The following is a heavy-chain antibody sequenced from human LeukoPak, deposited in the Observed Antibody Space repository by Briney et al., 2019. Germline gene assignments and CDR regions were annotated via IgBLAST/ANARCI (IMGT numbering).Heavy chain of an antibody. V-gene: IGHV3-48*01. CDR2: ISSSSSTI. CDR3: ASPPYNWNVN. J-gene: IGHJ4*02. Sequence: PGGSLRLSCAASGFTFSSYSMNWVRQAPGKGLEWVSYISSSSSTIYYTDSVKGRFTISRDNAKNSLYLQMNSLRAEDTAVYYCASPPYNWNVNWGPGTLVTVSS. CDR1: GFTFSSYS. D-gene: IGHD1-20*01.